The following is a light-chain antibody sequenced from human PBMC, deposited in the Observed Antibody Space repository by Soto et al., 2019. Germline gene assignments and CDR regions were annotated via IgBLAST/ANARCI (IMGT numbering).Light chain of an antibody. CDR3: SSYTSSSAYV. V-gene: IGLV2-14*01. J-gene: IGLJ1*01. CDR1: SSDVGGYNY. Sequence: QSVLTQPASVSVSPGQSITISCTGTSSDVGGYNYVSWYQQHPGKAPKLMIYDVSNRPSGVSNRFSGSKSGNTASLTISGLQAEDEADYYCSSYTSSSAYVFGTGXKSPS. CDR2: DVS.